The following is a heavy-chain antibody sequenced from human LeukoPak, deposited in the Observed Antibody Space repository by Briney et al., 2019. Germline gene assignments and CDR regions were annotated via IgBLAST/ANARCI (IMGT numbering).Heavy chain of an antibody. CDR2: VYSGGST. CDR1: GFTVSSNY. V-gene: IGHV3-66*01. Sequence: GGSLRLSCAASGFTVSSNYMSWVRQAPGKGLEWVSVVYSGGSTYYADSVKGRFTISRDNFNNMVDLQMNSLRAEDTAMYYCTRETASKRLHSNYFDSWGQGTLVTVSS. D-gene: IGHD5/OR15-5a*01. CDR3: TRETASKRLHSNYFDS. J-gene: IGHJ4*02.